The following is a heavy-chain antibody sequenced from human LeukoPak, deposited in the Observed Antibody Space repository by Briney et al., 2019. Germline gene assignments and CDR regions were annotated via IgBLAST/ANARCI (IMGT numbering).Heavy chain of an antibody. CDR2: NKHSGST. Sequence: PPETLSLTCTSHGGSFSGYYASWIRQPPGKRLEWIGENKHSGSTNHNPSLKSRVTISLDTSKKQFSLRLTSVTAADTAGDYCARGDTIIRGIILWGQGTLVTVSS. CDR3: ARGDTIIRGIIL. CDR1: GGSFSGYY. J-gene: IGHJ4*02. V-gene: IGHV4-34*01. D-gene: IGHD3-10*01.